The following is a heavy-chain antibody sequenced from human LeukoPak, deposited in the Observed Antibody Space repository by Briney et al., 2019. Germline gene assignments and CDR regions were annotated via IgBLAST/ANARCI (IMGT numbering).Heavy chain of an antibody. D-gene: IGHD2-2*03. Sequence: GGSLRLSCAASGFTFSSYSMNWVRQAPGKGLEWVSSISSSSSYIYYADSVKGRFTISRDNAKNSLYLQMNSLRAGDTAVYYCVRDGYCSSTSCWAMYYYYGMDVWGKGTTVTVSS. CDR2: ISSSSSYI. CDR1: GFTFSSYS. CDR3: VRDGYCSSTSCWAMYYYYGMDV. V-gene: IGHV3-21*01. J-gene: IGHJ6*04.